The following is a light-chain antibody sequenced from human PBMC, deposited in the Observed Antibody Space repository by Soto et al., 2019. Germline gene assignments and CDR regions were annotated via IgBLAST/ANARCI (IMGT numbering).Light chain of an antibody. CDR3: QQCGPPPYT. CDR2: GAS. J-gene: IGKJ2*01. CDR1: QSVSSSY. Sequence: EILLTQSPGTLSLSPGERATLSCRASQSVSSSYLAWYQQKPCQAPRLLIYGASSRAASIPYMFSGSGSGVDFTLTSSSREVEHWAVYYRQQCGPPPYTFGQGTKLQIK. V-gene: IGKV3-20*01.